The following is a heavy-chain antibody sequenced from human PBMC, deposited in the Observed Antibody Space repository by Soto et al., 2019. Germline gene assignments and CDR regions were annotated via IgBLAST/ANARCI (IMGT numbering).Heavy chain of an antibody. V-gene: IGHV3-9*01. J-gene: IGHJ5*02. CDR3: AKGRGALTVVSNWFDP. CDR2: INWNSGIT. D-gene: IGHD3-22*01. CDR1: GFTFEDHA. Sequence: EVQLVESGGGLVQPGRSLRLSCAAIGFTFEDHAMHWIRQVPGKGLEWVAGINWNSGITGYADSVKGRFTISRDNANHSLYLEMTRLKTEDTAFYYCAKGRGALTVVSNWFDPWGQGTLVTVSS.